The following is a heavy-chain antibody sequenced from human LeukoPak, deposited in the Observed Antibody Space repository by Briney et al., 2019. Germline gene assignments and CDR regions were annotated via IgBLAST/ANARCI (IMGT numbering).Heavy chain of an antibody. V-gene: IGHV3-23*01. CDR3: AKDQPPDKRPRGFDY. D-gene: IGHD6-25*01. J-gene: IGHJ4*02. CDR2: LSCSGGST. Sequence: GGALRLSCAASGFTFCIYAMSWVRQPRGKGLEWVSALSCSGGSTYYAPSVKGRFTICRDNSKNTLYLQMNSLRAEDTAVYYCAKDQPPDKRPRGFDYWGQGTLVTVSS. CDR1: GFTFCIYA.